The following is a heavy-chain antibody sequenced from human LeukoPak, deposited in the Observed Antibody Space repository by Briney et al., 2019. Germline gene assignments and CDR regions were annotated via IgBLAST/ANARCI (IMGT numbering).Heavy chain of an antibody. D-gene: IGHD1-26*01. CDR2: IRYDGSNR. CDR3: ARDKVVGATFFDY. V-gene: IGHV3-30*02. Sequence: PGGSLRLSCAASGFTFTSYGMHWVRQAPGKGLEWVAFIRYDGSNRNYADSVKGRFTISRDNAKNSLYLQMNSLRDEDTAVYYCARDKVVGATFFDYWGQGTLITVSS. CDR1: GFTFTSYG. J-gene: IGHJ4*02.